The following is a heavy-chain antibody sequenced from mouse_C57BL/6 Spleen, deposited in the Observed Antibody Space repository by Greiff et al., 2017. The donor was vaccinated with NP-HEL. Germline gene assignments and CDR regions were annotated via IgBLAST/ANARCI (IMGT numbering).Heavy chain of an antibody. CDR2: IDPETGGT. Sequence: QVQLQQSGAELVRPGASVTLSCKASGYTFTDYEMHWVKQTPVHGLEWIGAIDPETGGTAYNQKFKGKAILTADKSSSTAYMELRSLTSEDSAVYYCTRGYGSSWWYFDVWGTGTTVTVSS. V-gene: IGHV1-15*01. D-gene: IGHD1-1*01. J-gene: IGHJ1*03. CDR1: GYTFTDYE. CDR3: TRGYGSSWWYFDV.